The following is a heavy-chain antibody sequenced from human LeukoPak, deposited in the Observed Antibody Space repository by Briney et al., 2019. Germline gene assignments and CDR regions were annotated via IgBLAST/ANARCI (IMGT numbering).Heavy chain of an antibody. CDR3: AKDSGSYYEPQGPFDY. V-gene: IGHV3-23*01. CDR1: GFTFSSYA. J-gene: IGHJ4*02. D-gene: IGHD1-26*01. CDR2: ISGSGGST. Sequence: GGSLRLSCAASGFTFSSYAMCWVRQAPGKGLEWVSAISGSGGSTYYADSVKGRFTISRDNSKNTLYLQMNSLRAEDTAVYYCAKDSGSYYEPQGPFDYWGQGTLVTVSS.